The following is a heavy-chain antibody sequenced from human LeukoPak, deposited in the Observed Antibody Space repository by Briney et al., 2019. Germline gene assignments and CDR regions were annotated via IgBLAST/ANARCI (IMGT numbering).Heavy chain of an antibody. CDR3: ARGAGSSWYDYYYYMDV. D-gene: IGHD6-13*01. J-gene: IGHJ6*03. CDR1: GFTFSSYS. Sequence: GGSLRLSCAASGFTFSSYSMNWVRQAPGKGLEWVSSISSSSSYIYYADSVKGRFTISRDNAKNSLYLQMNSLRAEDTAVYYCARGAGSSWYDYYYYMDVWGKGTTVTVSS. V-gene: IGHV3-21*01. CDR2: ISSSSSYI.